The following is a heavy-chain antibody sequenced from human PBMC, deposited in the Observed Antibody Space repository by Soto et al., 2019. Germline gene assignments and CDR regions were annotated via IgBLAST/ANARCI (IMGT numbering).Heavy chain of an antibody. CDR2: ISGSGGNT. V-gene: IGHV3-23*01. Sequence: PGGSLRLSCAASGFTFSSYAMTWVRQAPGKGLEWVSVISGSGGNTYYADSVKGRFTISRDNSKNTLYLQMNSLRAEDTAVYYCARDTAERYYDSSGYTLDYWGQGTLVTVSS. CDR3: ARDTAERYYDSSGYTLDY. J-gene: IGHJ4*02. D-gene: IGHD3-22*01. CDR1: GFTFSSYA.